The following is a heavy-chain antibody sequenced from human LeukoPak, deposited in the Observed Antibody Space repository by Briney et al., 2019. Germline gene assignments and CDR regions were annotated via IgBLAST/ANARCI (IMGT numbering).Heavy chain of an antibody. CDR3: ASTVGKPSYCSGGSCYVHYYYGMDV. D-gene: IGHD2-15*01. CDR1: GYSFTSYW. V-gene: IGHV5-51*01. J-gene: IGHJ6*02. Sequence: GESLKISCKGSGYSFTSYWIGWVRQMPGKGLEWMGIIYPGDSDTRYSPSFQGQVTISADKSISTAYLQWSSLKASDTAMYYCASTVGKPSYCSGGSCYVHYYYGMDVWGQGTTVTVSS. CDR2: IYPGDSDT.